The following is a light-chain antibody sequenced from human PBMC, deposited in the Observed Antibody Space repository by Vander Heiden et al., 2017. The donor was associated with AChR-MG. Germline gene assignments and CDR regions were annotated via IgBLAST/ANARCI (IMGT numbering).Light chain of an antibody. V-gene: IGKV1-33*01. Sequence: DIQLTQSPSSLSASVGDRVTITCQASKDISSSFSWFQQKPGKVPNLLIYDASTLQTGVPSRFSGSGSGTHFTFIINSLQPEDIATYYCQQYSEFPVTFGQGTKLDMK. CDR2: DAS. J-gene: IGKJ2*01. CDR1: KDISSS. CDR3: QQYSEFPVT.